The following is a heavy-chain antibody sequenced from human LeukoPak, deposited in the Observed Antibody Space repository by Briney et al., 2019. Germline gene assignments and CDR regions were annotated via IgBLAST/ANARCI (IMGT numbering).Heavy chain of an antibody. Sequence: SVTVSYTASGGTFTIYAISWVRHAPGQGLEWMGRIIPIFGIANYSQKFQGRVTITADKSTSTAYMELSSVRSEDTAVYCCARELDYYDSSGYYNYYYGMDVWGQGTTVTVSS. J-gene: IGHJ6*02. V-gene: IGHV1-69*04. CDR3: ARELDYYDSSGYYNYYYGMDV. CDR2: IIPIFGIA. D-gene: IGHD3-22*01. CDR1: GGTFTIYA.